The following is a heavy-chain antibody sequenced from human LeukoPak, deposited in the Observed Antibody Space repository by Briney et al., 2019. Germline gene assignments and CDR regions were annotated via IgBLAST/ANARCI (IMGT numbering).Heavy chain of an antibody. D-gene: IGHD2-2*01. J-gene: IGHJ1*01. CDR2: INPNSGGT. CDR3: ARGTWRYCSSTSCPAEYFQH. V-gene: IGHV1-2*02. Sequence: GASVKVSCKASGYTFTGYYVHWVRQAPGQGLEWMGWINPNSGGTNYAQKFQGRVTMTRDTSISTAYMELSRLRSDDTAVYYCARGTWRYCSSTSCPAEYFQHWGQGTLVTVSS. CDR1: GYTFTGYY.